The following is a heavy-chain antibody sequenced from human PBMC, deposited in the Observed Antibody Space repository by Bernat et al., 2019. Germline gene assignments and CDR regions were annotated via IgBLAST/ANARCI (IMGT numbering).Heavy chain of an antibody. CDR3: ATHKGAYSYQIDY. CDR2: ISSSSSTI. J-gene: IGHJ4*02. CDR1: GFTFSSYS. V-gene: IGHV3-48*01. D-gene: IGHD5-18*01. Sequence: EVQLVESGGGLVQPGGSLRLSCAASGFTFSSYSMNWVRQAPGKGLEWVSYISSSSSTIYYADSVKGRFTISRDNAKNSLYLQMNSLRAEDTAVYYYATHKGAYSYQIDYWGQGTLVTVSS.